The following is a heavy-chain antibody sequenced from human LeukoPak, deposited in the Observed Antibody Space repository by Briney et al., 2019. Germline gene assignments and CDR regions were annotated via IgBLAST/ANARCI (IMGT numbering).Heavy chain of an antibody. J-gene: IGHJ6*02. D-gene: IGHD5-18*01. CDR1: GESFSGYF. V-gene: IGHV4-34*01. CDR2: SNHFGST. CDR3: ARGRLQLWSFPLPYNHYAIDV. Sequence: PSETLSLTCAVSGESFSGYFWTWIRQPPGKGLEWVGESNHFGSTDYNPSLKRRVTISVDTSKKQFSLNVRSVTDADTAVYFCARGRLQLWSFPLPYNHYAIDVWGQGTTVTVSS.